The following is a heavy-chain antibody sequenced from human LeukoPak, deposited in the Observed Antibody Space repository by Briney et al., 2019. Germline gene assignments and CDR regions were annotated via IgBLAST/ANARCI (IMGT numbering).Heavy chain of an antibody. V-gene: IGHV3-23*01. CDR2: ISGSGGST. CDR3: AKDHVSGSYYPDAFDI. CDR1: GFTFSSYA. J-gene: IGHJ3*02. D-gene: IGHD1-26*01. Sequence: GGSLRLTCAASGFTFSSYALSWVRQAPGKGLEWVSAISGSGGSTYYADSVKGRFTISRDNSKNTLYLQMNSLRAEDTAVYYCAKDHVSGSYYPDAFDIWGQGTMVTVSS.